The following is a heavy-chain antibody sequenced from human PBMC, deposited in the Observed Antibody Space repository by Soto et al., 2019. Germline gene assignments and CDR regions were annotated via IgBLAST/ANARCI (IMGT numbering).Heavy chain of an antibody. CDR2: IIPIFGTA. D-gene: IGHD1-7*01. V-gene: IGHV1-69*13. CDR3: ARDGSRTGTTYYYYGMDV. Sequence: SVKVSCKASGGTFSSYAISWVRQAPGQGLEWMGGIIPIFGTANYAQKFQGRVTITADESTSTAYMELSSLRSEDTAVYYCARDGSRTGTTYYYYGMDVWGQGTTVTVSS. CDR1: GGTFSSYA. J-gene: IGHJ6*01.